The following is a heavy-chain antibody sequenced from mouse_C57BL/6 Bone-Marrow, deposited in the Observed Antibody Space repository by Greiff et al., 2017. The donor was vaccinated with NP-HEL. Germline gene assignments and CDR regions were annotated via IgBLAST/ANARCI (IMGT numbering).Heavy chain of an antibody. V-gene: IGHV1-53*01. J-gene: IGHJ4*01. D-gene: IGHD2-2*01. CDR3: ARRGMVTTGYYAMDY. CDR1: GYTFTSYW. Sequence: QVQLQQPGTELVKPGASVKLSCKASGYTFTSYWMHWVKQRPGQGLEWIGNINPSNGGTNYNEKFKRKATLTVDKSSSTAYMQLSSLTSEDSAVYYCARRGMVTTGYYAMDYWGQGTSVTVSS. CDR2: INPSNGGT.